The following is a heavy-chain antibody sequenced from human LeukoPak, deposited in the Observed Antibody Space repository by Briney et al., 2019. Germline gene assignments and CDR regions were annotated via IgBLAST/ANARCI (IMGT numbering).Heavy chain of an antibody. CDR3: ARWGAGRTSDY. D-gene: IGHD1-26*01. J-gene: IGHJ4*02. Sequence: SETLSLTCGVYGGSFSGYYWTWIRQPPGEGLEWIGEINHRGSTKYNPSLESRVTISVDTSENQFSLELNSVTAADTAVYYCARWGAGRTSDYWGQGTLVTVSS. CDR1: GGSFSGYY. CDR2: INHRGST. V-gene: IGHV4-34*01.